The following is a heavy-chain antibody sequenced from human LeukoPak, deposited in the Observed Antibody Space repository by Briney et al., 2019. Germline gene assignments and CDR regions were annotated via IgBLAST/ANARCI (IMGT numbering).Heavy chain of an antibody. CDR2: IYHSGST. Sequence: SQTLSLTCAVSGGSISSGGYSWSWIRQPPGKGLEWIGYIYHSGSTYYNPSLKSRVTIPVDTSKNQFSLKLSSVTAADTAVYYCARHSMSPQLRYFDWLPNYFDYWGQGTLVTVSS. CDR1: GGSISSGGYS. CDR3: ARHSMSPQLRYFDWLPNYFDY. D-gene: IGHD3-9*01. J-gene: IGHJ4*02. V-gene: IGHV4-30-2*03.